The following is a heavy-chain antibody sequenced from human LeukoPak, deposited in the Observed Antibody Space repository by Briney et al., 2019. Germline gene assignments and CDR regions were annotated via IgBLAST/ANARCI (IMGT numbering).Heavy chain of an antibody. Sequence: GGSLRLSCAASGFTFSSCGMHWVRQAPGKGLEWVAVIWYDGSNKYYADSVKGRFTISRDNSKNTLYLQMNSLRAEDTAVYYCAKGLIDGSGSYFFDYWGQGTLVTVSS. CDR1: GFTFSSCG. V-gene: IGHV3-33*06. D-gene: IGHD3-10*01. CDR2: IWYDGSNK. J-gene: IGHJ4*02. CDR3: AKGLIDGSGSYFFDY.